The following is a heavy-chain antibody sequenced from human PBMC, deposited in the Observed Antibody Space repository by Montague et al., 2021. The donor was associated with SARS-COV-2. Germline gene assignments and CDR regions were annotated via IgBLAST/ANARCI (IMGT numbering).Heavy chain of an antibody. Sequence: TLSLTCTVSGGSIRSENYYWSWIRQHPGKGLEWIGYIHYSGSTDYNPSLNSRVSISVDTSKNQFSLKLRSVTAADTAVYFCARDGTAGDWFDPWGQETLVTVSS. V-gene: IGHV4-31*03. CDR1: GGSIRSENYY. CDR2: IHYSGST. J-gene: IGHJ5*02. D-gene: IGHD1-26*01. CDR3: ARDGTAGDWFDP.